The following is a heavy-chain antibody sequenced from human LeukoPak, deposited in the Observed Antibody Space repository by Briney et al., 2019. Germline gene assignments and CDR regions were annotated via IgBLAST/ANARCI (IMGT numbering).Heavy chain of an antibody. Sequence: GGSLRLSCAASGFTFSSYWMSWVRQAPGKGLEWVANIKQDGSDKYYVDSVKGRFTISRDNAKNSLYLQMNSLRGEDTAVYYCARGGGRGYSYGYASNRNFDYWGQGTLVTVSS. D-gene: IGHD5-18*01. CDR3: ARGGGRGYSYGYASNRNFDY. CDR1: GFTFSSYW. J-gene: IGHJ4*02. CDR2: IKQDGSDK. V-gene: IGHV3-7*01.